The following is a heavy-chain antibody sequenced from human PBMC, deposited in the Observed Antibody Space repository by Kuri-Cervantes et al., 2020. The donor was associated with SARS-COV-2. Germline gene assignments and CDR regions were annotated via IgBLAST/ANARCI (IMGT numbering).Heavy chain of an antibody. Sequence: LSLTCAASGFTFSSYAMSWVRQAPGKGLEWVSSISSSSSYIYYADSVKGRFTISRDNAKNSLYLQMNSLRAEDTAVYYCAKEERITGTPWDYWGQGTLVTVSS. CDR2: ISSSSSYI. CDR1: GFTFSSYA. D-gene: IGHD1-7*01. V-gene: IGHV3-21*01. J-gene: IGHJ4*02. CDR3: AKEERITGTPWDY.